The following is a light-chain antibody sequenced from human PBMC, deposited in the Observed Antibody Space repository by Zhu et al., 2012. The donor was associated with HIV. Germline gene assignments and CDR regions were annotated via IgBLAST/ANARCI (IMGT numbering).Light chain of an antibody. Sequence: IVLTQSPGTLSVSPGERATLSCRASQSVSSSHLAWYQQKPGQGPRLLIYGGSSGATDIPDRFSGSGSGTDFTLTISRLEPEDFALYHCQQYDSSPWTFGQGTKVEIK. CDR3: QQYDSSPWT. CDR1: QSVSSSH. V-gene: IGKV3-20*01. CDR2: GGS. J-gene: IGKJ1*01.